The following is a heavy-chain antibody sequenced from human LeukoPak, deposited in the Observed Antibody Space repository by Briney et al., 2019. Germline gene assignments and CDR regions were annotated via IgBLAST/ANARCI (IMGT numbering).Heavy chain of an antibody. D-gene: IGHD1-1*01. CDR2: IKSKADGETT. CDR1: GFIFSDAW. V-gene: IGHV3-15*01. Sequence: PGGSLRLSCVASGFIFSDAWISWVRQAPGKGLEWFARIKSKADGETTDYAAPLKGRFTISRDDSKNTLYVQINSLKTEDTGVYYCTTGYWNAWHDGYWGQGTLVTVSS. CDR3: TTGYWNAWHDGY. J-gene: IGHJ4*02.